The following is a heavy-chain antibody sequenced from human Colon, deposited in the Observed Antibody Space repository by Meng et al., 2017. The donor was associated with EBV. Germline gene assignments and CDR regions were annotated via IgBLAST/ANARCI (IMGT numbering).Heavy chain of an antibody. D-gene: IGHD2/OR15-2a*01. CDR2: MHDSGSA. J-gene: IGHJ5*02. V-gene: IGHV4-61*08. CDR1: GGSACTYDYM. CDR3: AYYFLERGGTGS. Sequence: RRLGAGAGLRKPSEALSTACSIAGGSACTYDYMCCGTRPPREKGVWVSGCMHDSGSAKYNHSLHSRVTISIDTPINLFSIKLTSVTAEDTAVYYCAYYFLERGGTGSWGQGTLVTVSS.